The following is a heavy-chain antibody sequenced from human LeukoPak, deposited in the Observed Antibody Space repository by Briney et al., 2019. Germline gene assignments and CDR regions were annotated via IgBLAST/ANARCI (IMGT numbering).Heavy chain of an antibody. CDR1: GGSISSSSYY. D-gene: IGHD3-3*01. J-gene: IGHJ4*02. CDR2: IYYSGST. CDR3: ARAHYDFWSGYFGY. Sequence: SETLSLTCTVSGGSISSSSYYWGWIRQPPGKGLEWIGSIYYSGSTYYNPSLKSRVTISVDTSKNQFSLKLSSVTAADTAVYYCARAHYDFWSGYFGYWGQGTLVTVSS. V-gene: IGHV4-39*07.